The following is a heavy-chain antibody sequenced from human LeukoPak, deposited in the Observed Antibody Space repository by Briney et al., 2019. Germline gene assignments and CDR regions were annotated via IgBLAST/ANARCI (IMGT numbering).Heavy chain of an antibody. V-gene: IGHV4-4*02. CDR3: ARFIVVGTAPRRFDP. CDR1: GGSLSSSNW. Sequence: SETLSLTCAVSGGSLSSSNWWSWVRQPPGKGLEWIGEIYQSGSTNYNPSLKSRVTISVDKSKNQFSLKLSSVTAADTGVYYCARFIVVGTAPRRFDPLGQGTLVTVSS. D-gene: IGHD2-21*02. CDR2: IYQSGST. J-gene: IGHJ5*02.